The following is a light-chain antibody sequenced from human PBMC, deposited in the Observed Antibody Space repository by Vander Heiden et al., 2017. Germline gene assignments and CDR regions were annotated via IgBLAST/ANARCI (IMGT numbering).Light chain of an antibody. CDR3: MQPLQTGRP. CDR1: QSLLYRDGCNY. V-gene: IGKV2-28*01. Sequence: VLTQSRLFLPVTPEESASISCRSSQSLLYRDGCNYLDWYLQKPGQSPQLLIYLGSTRASGVPERLTGSGSGTDFALKMTRVDAEDVGIYYCMQPLQTGRPFGQEIKVEL. J-gene: IGKJ1*01. CDR2: LGS.